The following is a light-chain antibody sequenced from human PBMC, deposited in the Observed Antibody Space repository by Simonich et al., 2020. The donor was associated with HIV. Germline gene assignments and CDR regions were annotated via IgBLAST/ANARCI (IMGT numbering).Light chain of an antibody. J-gene: IGKJ4*01. Sequence: DIVMTQTPLSLSVTPGQPASISCKSSQSLLHSDGKTSLYWYLQKPGQSPHLVIYEVSNRFSGVPERFSGSGSGTDFTLKISRVEAEDVGIYYCAQSVQLPLTFGGGTKVEIK. V-gene: IGKV2D-29*02. CDR3: AQSVQLPLT. CDR1: QSLLHSDGKTS. CDR2: EVS.